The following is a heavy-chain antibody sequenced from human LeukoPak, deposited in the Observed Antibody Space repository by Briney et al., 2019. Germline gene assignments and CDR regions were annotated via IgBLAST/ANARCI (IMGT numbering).Heavy chain of an antibody. CDR1: GGSISSYY. D-gene: IGHD2-15*01. Sequence: SETLSLTCTVSGGSISSYYWSWIRQPPGKGLEWIGYIYYSGSTNYNPSLKSRVTISVDTSKNQFSLKLSSVTAADTAVYYCARGGSSVVVVAATYYYYGMDVWGQGTTVIVSS. J-gene: IGHJ6*02. CDR3: ARGGSSVVVVAATYYYYGMDV. V-gene: IGHV4-59*01. CDR2: IYYSGST.